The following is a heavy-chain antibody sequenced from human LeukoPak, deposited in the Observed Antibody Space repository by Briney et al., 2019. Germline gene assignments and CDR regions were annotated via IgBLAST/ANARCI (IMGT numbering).Heavy chain of an antibody. CDR2: ISSSGSTI. J-gene: IGHJ4*02. V-gene: IGHV3-48*03. Sequence: GGSLRLSCAASGFTFSSYEMNWVRQTPGKGLERVSYISSSGSTIYYADSVKGRFTISRDNAKNSLYLQMNSLRADDTAVYYCAIGNPRVAGGGNFDYWGEGALVAVSS. CDR1: GFTFSSYE. CDR3: AIGNPRVAGGGNFDY. D-gene: IGHD6-19*01.